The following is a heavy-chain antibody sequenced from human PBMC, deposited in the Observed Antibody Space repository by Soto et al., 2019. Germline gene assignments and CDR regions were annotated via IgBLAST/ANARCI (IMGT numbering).Heavy chain of an antibody. D-gene: IGHD1-26*01. CDR3: ARDVVGSDYFDS. Sequence: QVQLVQSGAEVRKPGASVKVSCKASGYTFTDYYMHWVRQAPGQGLEWMGWINPKTGGTNYVQKFQGRVTMTRDTSITTAYMELNRLRSDDTAVYYCARDVVGSDYFDSWGQGTLVTVSS. CDR2: INPKTGGT. J-gene: IGHJ4*02. V-gene: IGHV1-2*02. CDR1: GYTFTDYY.